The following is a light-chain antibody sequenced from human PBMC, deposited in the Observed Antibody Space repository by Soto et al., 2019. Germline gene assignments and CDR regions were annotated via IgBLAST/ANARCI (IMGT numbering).Light chain of an antibody. CDR2: AAS. J-gene: IGKJ5*01. V-gene: IGKV1-39*01. Sequence: MQVTHSPSSLSASVGDRVTIPCRASQSISRYLNWYQHRPGQAPKLLINAASNLRSGVPSRFSGSGSGTDFTLTITSLQPEDFAFYYCQQSYVTPPITFGQGTRLEI. CDR1: QSISRY. CDR3: QQSYVTPPIT.